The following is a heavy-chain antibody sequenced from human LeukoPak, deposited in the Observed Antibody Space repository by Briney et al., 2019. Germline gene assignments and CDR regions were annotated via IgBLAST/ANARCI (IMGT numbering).Heavy chain of an antibody. D-gene: IGHD6-13*01. Sequence: GRSLRLSCAASGFTLSTYGIHWVRQAPGKGLEWVAVISNDGSNKYYADSVKGRFTISRDISKNTLFLQMNSLRTENAAVYYCAKDKSWSLDYWGQGTLVTVSS. CDR1: GFTLSTYG. V-gene: IGHV3-30*18. J-gene: IGHJ4*02. CDR3: AKDKSWSLDY. CDR2: ISNDGSNK.